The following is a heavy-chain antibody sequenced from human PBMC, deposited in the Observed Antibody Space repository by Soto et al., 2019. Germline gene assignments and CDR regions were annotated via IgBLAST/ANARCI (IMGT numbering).Heavy chain of an antibody. J-gene: IGHJ4*02. Sequence: PSDTLSLTCSVSGGSISRGDYYWSWIRQPPGKGLEWIGYIYYSGSTYYNPSLKSRVTISVDTSKNQFSLKLSSVTAADTAVYYCAREYGSGANFDYWGQGTLVTVSS. D-gene: IGHD3-10*01. CDR2: IYYSGST. V-gene: IGHV4-30-4*02. CDR3: AREYGSGANFDY. CDR1: GGSISRGDYY.